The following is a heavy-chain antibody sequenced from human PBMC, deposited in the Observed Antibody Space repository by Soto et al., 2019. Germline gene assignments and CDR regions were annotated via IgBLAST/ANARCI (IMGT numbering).Heavy chain of an antibody. Sequence: VPLSVSCGASWVTCGGYGRNCVRQAPGKGLEWVSSISSTTNYIYYADSMKGRFTVSRDNAKNTLYLQMNSLRAEDTAVYYCASDPYYSASGFWGQGTLVTVSS. J-gene: IGHJ4*02. CDR1: WVTCGGYG. CDR2: ISSTTNYI. V-gene: IGHV3-21*04. D-gene: IGHD3-10*01. CDR3: ASDPYYSASGF.